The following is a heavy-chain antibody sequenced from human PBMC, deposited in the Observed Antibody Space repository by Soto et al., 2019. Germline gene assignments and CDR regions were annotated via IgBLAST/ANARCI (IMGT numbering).Heavy chain of an antibody. CDR3: ARGPVVLWFGAYYYYGMDV. J-gene: IGHJ6*02. CDR2: INPNSGGT. D-gene: IGHD3-10*01. Sequence: ASVKVSCKASGYTFTGYYMHWVRQAPGQGLEWMGWINPNSGGTNYAQKFQGWVTMTRNTSISTAYMELSSLRSEDTAVYYCARGPVVLWFGAYYYYGMDVWGQGTTVTVSS. V-gene: IGHV1-2*04. CDR1: GYTFTGYY.